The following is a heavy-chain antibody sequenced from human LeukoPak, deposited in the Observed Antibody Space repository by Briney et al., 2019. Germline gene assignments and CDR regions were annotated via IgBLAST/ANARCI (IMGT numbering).Heavy chain of an antibody. CDR1: GGSISYYY. Sequence: SETLSLTCFVTGGSISYYYWSWIRQPAAKGLEWIGRLYTSGSTDYNPSLKSRVTMSVDTSKNQFSLKLRSVTAADTAVYYCARGTVTTLFDYWGQGTLVTVSS. CDR2: LYTSGST. J-gene: IGHJ4*02. D-gene: IGHD4-17*01. V-gene: IGHV4-4*07. CDR3: ARGTVTTLFDY.